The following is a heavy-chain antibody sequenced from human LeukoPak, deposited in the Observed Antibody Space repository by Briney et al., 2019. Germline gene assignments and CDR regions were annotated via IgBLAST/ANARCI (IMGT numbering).Heavy chain of an antibody. V-gene: IGHV4-4*07. CDR1: GGSISSYF. J-gene: IGHJ5*02. CDR3: ARHRFGWFDP. D-gene: IGHD3-10*01. CDR2: IYTSGTT. Sequence: PSETLALTCAVSGGSISSYFGGGIRQPAGKGLEWIGHIYTSGTTNDNPSLKSRVTMSVDPSKNQFSLRLSSVAAVDTAVYYCARHRFGWFDPWGQGTLVTVSS.